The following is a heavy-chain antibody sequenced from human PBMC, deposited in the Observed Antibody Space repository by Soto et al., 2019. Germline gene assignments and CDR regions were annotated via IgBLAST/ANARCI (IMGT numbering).Heavy chain of an antibody. J-gene: IGHJ4*02. CDR1: GFTFGTYW. CDR2: IKPDGSER. CDR3: ATDLNWEHY. Sequence: EVQLVEYGGGLVQPGGSLRLSCEASGFTFGTYWMTWVRQPPGKGLECVADIKPDGSERYYVDSVKGRFTISRDNAKNSLYLHMNSLRAEDTAVYYCATDLNWEHYWGQGTLVTLSS. D-gene: IGHD7-27*01. V-gene: IGHV3-7*04.